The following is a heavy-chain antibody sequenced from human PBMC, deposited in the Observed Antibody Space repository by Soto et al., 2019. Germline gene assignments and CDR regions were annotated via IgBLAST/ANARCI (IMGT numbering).Heavy chain of an antibody. Sequence: EVQLLESGGGLVQPGGSLRVSCAASGFTFSSYAMSWVRQAPGKGLEWVSSISGSGGSTYYADSVKGRVTISRDNSKNRLYLQMNSLSAEATAVYYCANDRSRYYYYYGMDVWGQGTTVTVSS. CDR1: GFTFSSYA. J-gene: IGHJ6*02. V-gene: IGHV3-23*01. CDR3: ANDRSRYYYYYGMDV. CDR2: ISGSGGST.